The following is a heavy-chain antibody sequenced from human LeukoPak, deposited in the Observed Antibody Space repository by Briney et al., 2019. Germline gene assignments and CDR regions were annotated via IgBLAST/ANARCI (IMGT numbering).Heavy chain of an antibody. CDR1: GFTFSSYS. CDR3: ARDWGYCSGGSCYH. V-gene: IGHV3-21*01. J-gene: IGHJ3*01. CDR2: ISSSSSYI. Sequence: GGSLRLSRAASGFTFSSYSMNWVRPAPGKGREGVSSISSSSSYIYYADSLKGRFTISRDNIKNSLYLQMNSLRAEDTGVYYGARDWGYCSGGSCYHWGQGTMVTVSS. D-gene: IGHD2-15*01.